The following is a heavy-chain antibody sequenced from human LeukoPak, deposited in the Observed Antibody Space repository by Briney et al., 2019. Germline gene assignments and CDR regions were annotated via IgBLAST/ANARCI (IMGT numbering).Heavy chain of an antibody. CDR2: ISSSGSTI. CDR1: GFTFSSYE. CDR3: ARDLPLYSSGWYLGAFDI. D-gene: IGHD6-19*01. V-gene: IGHV3-48*03. J-gene: IGHJ3*02. Sequence: GGSLRLSCAASGFTFSSYEMNWVRQAPGKGLEWVSYISSSGSTIYYADSVKGRFTISRDNAKNSLYLQMNSLRAEDTAVYYCARDLPLYSSGWYLGAFDIWGQRTMVTVSS.